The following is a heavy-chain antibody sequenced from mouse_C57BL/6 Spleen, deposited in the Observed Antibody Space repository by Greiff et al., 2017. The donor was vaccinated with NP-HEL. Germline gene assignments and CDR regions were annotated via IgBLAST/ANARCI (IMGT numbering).Heavy chain of an antibody. CDR3: TGSSGGGYQPYGC. Sequence: QVQLQQSGAELVRPGASVTLSCKASGYTFTDYEMHWVKQTPVHGLEWIGAIDPETGGTAYNQKFKGKAILTADKSSSTAYMELRSLTSEDSAVYYCTGSSGGGYQPYGCWGKGTTLTVAS. D-gene: IGHD2-2*01. J-gene: IGHJ2*01. CDR1: GYTFTDYE. V-gene: IGHV1-15*01. CDR2: IDPETGGT.